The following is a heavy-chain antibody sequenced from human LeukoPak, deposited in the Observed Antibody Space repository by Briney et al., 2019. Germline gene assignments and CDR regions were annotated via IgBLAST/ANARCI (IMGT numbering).Heavy chain of an antibody. D-gene: IGHD2-2*02. V-gene: IGHV3-30-3*01. CDR1: GFTFSRYA. CDR2: LSYDGSNK. J-gene: IGHJ4*02. Sequence: GGSLRLSCAASGFTFSRYAMHWVRQAPGKGLEWVTVLSYDGSNKYYADSVKGRFTVSRDNSKNTLYLLMNSLRAEDTAVYYCARDASRLPSSTSCYSDYWGQGTLVTVSS. CDR3: ARDASRLPSSTSCYSDY.